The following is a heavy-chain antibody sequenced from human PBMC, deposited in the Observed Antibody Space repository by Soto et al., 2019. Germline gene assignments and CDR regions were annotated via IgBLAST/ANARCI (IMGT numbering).Heavy chain of an antibody. CDR2: INHSGST. J-gene: IGHJ5*02. D-gene: IGHD3-10*01. V-gene: IGHV4-34*01. CDR3: ATRSRTYYYGSDP. CDR1: GGSFSGYY. Sequence: PSETLSLTCAVYGGSFSGYYWSWIRQPPGKGLEWIGEINHSGSTNYNPSLKSRVTISVDTSKNQFSLKLSSVTAADTAVYYCATRSRTYYYGSDPWGQGTLVTSPQ.